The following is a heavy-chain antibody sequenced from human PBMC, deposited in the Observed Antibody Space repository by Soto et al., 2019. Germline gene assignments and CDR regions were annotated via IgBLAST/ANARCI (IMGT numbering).Heavy chain of an antibody. CDR3: ARIRGYWYGLDV. V-gene: IGHV3-23*01. CDR1: GFPLSTYG. CDR2: ITGTGGDT. Sequence: EVQLLESGGGLVQPGGSLRLSGAASGFPLSTYGMSWVRQAPGKGLEWVSSITGTGGDTYYADSVKGRFTSSRDTSNNMLYLQMNSLRVEDTAVYYCARIRGYWYGLDVWGQGTTITVSS. J-gene: IGHJ6*02.